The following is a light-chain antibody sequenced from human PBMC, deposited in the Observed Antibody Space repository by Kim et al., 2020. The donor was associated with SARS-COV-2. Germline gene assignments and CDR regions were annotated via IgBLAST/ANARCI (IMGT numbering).Light chain of an antibody. CDR1: NIGSKS. CDR3: RVWDSSSDHWV. Sequence: SYELSQPPSVSVAPGKTATITCGGNNIGSKSVHWYQQKPGQAPVLVIFYDSDRPSGIPERFSGSNSGNTATLTISRVEAGDEADFYCRVWDSSSDHWVFGGGTKLTVL. CDR2: YDS. V-gene: IGLV3-21*04. J-gene: IGLJ3*02.